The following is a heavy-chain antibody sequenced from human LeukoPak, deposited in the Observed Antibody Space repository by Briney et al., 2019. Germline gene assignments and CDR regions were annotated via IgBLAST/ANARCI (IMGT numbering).Heavy chain of an antibody. Sequence: GGSLRLSCAASGFTFSSYSMNWVRQAPGKGLEWVSVIYSGGSTYYSDSVQGRFTISRDTSKNTLYLQMNSLRAEDTAVYYCARSYSSSSGGLYYFDYWGQGTLVTVSS. CDR1: GFTFSSYS. V-gene: IGHV3-53*01. D-gene: IGHD6-6*01. J-gene: IGHJ4*02. CDR2: IYSGGST. CDR3: ARSYSSSSGGLYYFDY.